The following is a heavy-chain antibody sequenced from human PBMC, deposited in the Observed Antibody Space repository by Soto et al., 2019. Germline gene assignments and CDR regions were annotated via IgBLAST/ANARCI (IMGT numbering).Heavy chain of an antibody. V-gene: IGHV3-23*01. J-gene: IGHJ4*02. CDR2: ISGSGGST. Sequence: GGSLRLSCAASGFTFSSYAMSWVRQAPGKGLEWVSAISGSGGSTYYADSVKGRFTIARDNSKNTLYLQMNSLRAEDTAVYYCAMSFYTAMVTGQSQSETPYFDYWGQGTLVTVSS. CDR3: AMSFYTAMVTGQSQSETPYFDY. CDR1: GFTFSSYA. D-gene: IGHD5-18*01.